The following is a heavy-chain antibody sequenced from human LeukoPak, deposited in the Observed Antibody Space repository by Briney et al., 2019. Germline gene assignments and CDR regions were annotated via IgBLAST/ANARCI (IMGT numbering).Heavy chain of an antibody. CDR2: ISGSGGST. Sequence: GGSLRLSCAASGFTFSSYAMSWVRQAPGKGLEWVSAISGSGGSTYYADSVKGRFTISRDNSKNTLYLQMNSLRAEDTAVYYCARREVYCSSTICPFDYWGQGTLVTVSS. V-gene: IGHV3-23*01. J-gene: IGHJ4*02. CDR1: GFTFSSYA. CDR3: ARREVYCSSTICPFDY. D-gene: IGHD2-2*01.